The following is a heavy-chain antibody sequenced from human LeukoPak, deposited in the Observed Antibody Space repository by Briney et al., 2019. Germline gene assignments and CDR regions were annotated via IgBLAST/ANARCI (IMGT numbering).Heavy chain of an antibody. V-gene: IGHV5-51*01. CDR2: IYPGDSDT. CDR1: GYSFTSYW. Sequence: VESLKISCKGSGYSFTSYWIGWVRQIPGTGLEWMGIIYPGDSDTIYNPSFQGQVTISADKSITTAYLQWSSLKSSDTAIYYCARSFRGSGWYIDYWGQGTLVTVSS. J-gene: IGHJ4*02. CDR3: ARSFRGSGWYIDY. D-gene: IGHD6-25*01.